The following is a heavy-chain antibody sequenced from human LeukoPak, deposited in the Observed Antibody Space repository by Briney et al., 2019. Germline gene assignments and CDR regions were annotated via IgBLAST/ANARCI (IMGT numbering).Heavy chain of an antibody. D-gene: IGHD3-10*01. J-gene: IGHJ4*02. CDR2: IYHSGST. CDR3: ARGAGITMVRGVIWGYYDY. Sequence: SQTLSLTCAVSGGSISSGGYSWSWIRQPPGKGLEWIGYIYHSGSTYYNPSLKSRVAISVDRSKNQFSLKLSSVTAADTAVYDCARGAGITMVRGVIWGYYDYWGQGTLVTVSS. CDR1: GGSISSGGYS. V-gene: IGHV4-30-2*01.